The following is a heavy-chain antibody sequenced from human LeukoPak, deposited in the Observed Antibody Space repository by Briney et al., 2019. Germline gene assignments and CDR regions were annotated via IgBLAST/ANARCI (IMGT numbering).Heavy chain of an antibody. CDR1: EYSFTSYW. D-gene: IGHD3-16*02. CDR2: IYPGDSDT. J-gene: IGHJ3*02. Sequence: GESLKISCKGSEYSFTSYWIGWVRQMPGKGLEWMGIIYPGDSDTRYSPSFQGQVTISADKSIGTAYLQWSSLKASDTAMYYCARRITFGGVIAPQADAFDIWGQGTMVTVSS. V-gene: IGHV5-51*01. CDR3: ARRITFGGVIAPQADAFDI.